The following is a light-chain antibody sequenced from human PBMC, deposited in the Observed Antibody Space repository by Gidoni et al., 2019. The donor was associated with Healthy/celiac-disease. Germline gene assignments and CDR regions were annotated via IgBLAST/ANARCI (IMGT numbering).Light chain of an antibody. CDR3: QNQET. CDR2: GAS. CDR1: QSVSSSY. Sequence: DIVLTQSPGTLSLSPGERATLSCRASQSVSSSYLAWYQQKPGQAPRLLIYGASSRATGIPDRFSGSGSGTDFTLTISRLEPEDFAVYYCQNQETFGQGTKLEIK. V-gene: IGKV3-20*01. J-gene: IGKJ2*01.